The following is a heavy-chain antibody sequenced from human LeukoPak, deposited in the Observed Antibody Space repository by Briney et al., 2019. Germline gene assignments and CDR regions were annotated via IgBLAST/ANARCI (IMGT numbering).Heavy chain of an antibody. Sequence: GASVKVSCKASGYTFTSYGISWVRQAPGQGLEWMGWISAYNGNTNYAQKLQGRVTMTTDTSTSTAYMELRSLRSDDTAVYYCARNHNEYYDFWSGYYTSWFDPWGQGTLVTVSS. D-gene: IGHD3-3*01. J-gene: IGHJ5*02. CDR3: ARNHNEYYDFWSGYYTSWFDP. CDR1: GYTFTSYG. V-gene: IGHV1-18*01. CDR2: ISAYNGNT.